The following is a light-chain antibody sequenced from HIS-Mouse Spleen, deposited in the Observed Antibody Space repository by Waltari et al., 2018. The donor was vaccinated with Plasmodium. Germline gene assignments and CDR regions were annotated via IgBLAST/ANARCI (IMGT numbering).Light chain of an antibody. CDR1: QSVSSN. Sequence: EIVMTQSPATLSVSPGERATLSCRASQSVSSNLAWYQQKPGQAPRLLIYGASTRATGIPARFSGSGSGTEFTHTISSLQSEDFAVYYCQQYNNWSFTFGPGNKVDIK. J-gene: IGKJ3*01. CDR3: QQYNNWSFT. CDR2: GAS. V-gene: IGKV3-15*01.